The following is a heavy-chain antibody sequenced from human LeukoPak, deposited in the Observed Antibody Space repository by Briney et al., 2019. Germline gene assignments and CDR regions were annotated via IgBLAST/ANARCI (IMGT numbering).Heavy chain of an antibody. CDR3: ARVYKQQLVHDAFDI. V-gene: IGHV3-30*02. D-gene: IGHD6-13*01. Sequence: PGGSLRLSCVASGLTFSTNGLHWVRQAPGKGLEWVTFIRYDESNEYYADSVKGRFTISRDSSKNTVYLQMNSLRAEDTAVYYCARVYKQQLVHDAFDIWGQGTMVTVSS. CDR1: GLTFSTNG. J-gene: IGHJ3*02. CDR2: IRYDESNE.